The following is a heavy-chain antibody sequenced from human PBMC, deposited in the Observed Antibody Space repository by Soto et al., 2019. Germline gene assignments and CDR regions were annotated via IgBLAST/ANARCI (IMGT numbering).Heavy chain of an antibody. Sequence: QVQLVESGGGVVQPGKSLRLSCAASGFTFSTYGMHWVRQAPGKGLEWVAVIWYDGSNKYHGDSLKGRFTISRDNSKKTVYLQMNNLRAEETAVYYCGRDGALGDTAVVDSWGQGTVVIVSS. CDR1: GFTFSTYG. D-gene: IGHD5-18*01. J-gene: IGHJ4*02. V-gene: IGHV3-33*01. CDR2: IWYDGSNK. CDR3: GRDGALGDTAVVDS.